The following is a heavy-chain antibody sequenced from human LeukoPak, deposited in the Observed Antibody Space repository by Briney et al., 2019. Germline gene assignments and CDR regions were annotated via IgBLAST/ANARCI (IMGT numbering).Heavy chain of an antibody. V-gene: IGHV3-23*01. CDR1: RFAVSNFA. D-gene: IGHD1-26*01. CDR2: ISGSGGNT. J-gene: IGHJ4*02. Sequence: GGSLRGSCAASRFAVSNFAMTAVRQAPGKGLEWVSVISGSGGNTYYAVSVKARFPISRDNSKSTLYLQMTSLRAEDTAVYYCANNFRHSGSYYGFDDWGQGALVTVSS. CDR3: ANNFRHSGSYYGFDD.